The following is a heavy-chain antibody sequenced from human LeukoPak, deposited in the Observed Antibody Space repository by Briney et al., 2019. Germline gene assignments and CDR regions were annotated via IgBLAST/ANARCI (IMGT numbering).Heavy chain of an antibody. CDR1: GGSISSSSYY. Sequence: PSETLSLTCTVSGGSISSSSYYWSWIRQPPGKGLEWIGEINHSGSTNYNPSLKSRVTISVDTSKNQFSLKLSSVTAADTAVYYCARGLLYDSSGGYYFDYWGQGTLVTVSS. V-gene: IGHV4-39*07. J-gene: IGHJ4*02. CDR3: ARGLLYDSSGGYYFDY. D-gene: IGHD3-22*01. CDR2: INHSGST.